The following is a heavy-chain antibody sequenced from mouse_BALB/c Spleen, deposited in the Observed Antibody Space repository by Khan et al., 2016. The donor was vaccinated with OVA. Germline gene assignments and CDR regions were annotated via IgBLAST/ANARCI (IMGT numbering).Heavy chain of an antibody. CDR3: ARRELRWDFDN. Sequence: QVQLQQSGAELAKPGASVKMSCKASGYTFITYWILWVKPRPGQGLEWIGYITPSTGYPASNHNFKDTATLTAATSSSTAYMQLSSLPSEDSAVLYCARRELRWDFDNGGKGTTRTVAS. V-gene: IGHV1-7*01. J-gene: IGHJ2*01. CDR1: GYTFITYW. D-gene: IGHD1-1*01. CDR2: ITPSTGYP.